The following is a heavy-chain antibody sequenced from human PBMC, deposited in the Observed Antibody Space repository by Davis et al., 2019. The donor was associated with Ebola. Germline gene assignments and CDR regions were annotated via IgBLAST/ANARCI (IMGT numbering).Heavy chain of an antibody. J-gene: IGHJ3*01. CDR2: ISAYNGNT. V-gene: IGHV1-18*01. D-gene: IGHD4-11*01. Sequence: AASVKVSCKASGYTFTRYGISWVRQAPGQGLEWMGWISAYNGNTNYAQNLQGRVTMTTDTSTSTAYMEVRSLRYDDTAVYYCARDDTGYSSNLGRFRDHPFDLWGQGTMVTVSS. CDR3: ARDDTGYSSNLGRFRDHPFDL. CDR1: GYTFTRYG.